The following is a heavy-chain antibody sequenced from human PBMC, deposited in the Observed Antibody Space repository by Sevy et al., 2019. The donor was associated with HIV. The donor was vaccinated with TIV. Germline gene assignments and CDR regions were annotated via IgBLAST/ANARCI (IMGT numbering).Heavy chain of an antibody. CDR2: TGGRGGAT. D-gene: IGHD2-15*01. Sequence: GGSLRLSCAASGFPFSSYAMNWVRQGPGKGLEWVSATGGRGGATYYADSVKGRFTISRDNSKNTLYLQMDSLRAEDTAVYYCAKDVVGVVGDAFDVWGQGTMVTVSS. CDR1: GFPFSSYA. CDR3: AKDVVGVVGDAFDV. J-gene: IGHJ3*01. V-gene: IGHV3-23*01.